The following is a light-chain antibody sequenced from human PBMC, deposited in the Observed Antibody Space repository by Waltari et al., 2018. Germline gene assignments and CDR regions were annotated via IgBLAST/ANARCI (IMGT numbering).Light chain of an antibody. V-gene: IGKV3-11*01. CDR3: HQRSDWPYT. CDR1: QSVSSY. J-gene: IGKJ2*01. Sequence: EVVMTQSPATLSLSPGERATLSCRASQSVSSYLGWYQQKPGQAPRLLIYHVSNRATGSPARFSGSGSGTDFTRTISSLEPEDFAVYYCHQRSDWPYTFGQGTKLEIK. CDR2: HVS.